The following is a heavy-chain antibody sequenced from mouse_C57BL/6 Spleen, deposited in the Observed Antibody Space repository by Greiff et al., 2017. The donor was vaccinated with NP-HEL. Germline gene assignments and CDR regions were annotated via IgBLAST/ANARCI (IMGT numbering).Heavy chain of an antibody. D-gene: IGHD4-1*01. CDR3: ARRGGLTVAYFDY. CDR1: GYTFPSYW. V-gene: IGHV1-55*01. CDR2: IYPGSGRT. Sequence: VQLQQSGAELVKPGASVKMSCKASGYTFPSYWITWVKQRPGQGLEWIGDIYPGSGRTTYNATFKSTATLTVDTSYSTAYMQLSSLTSEDSAVYYGARRGGLTVAYFDYWGQGTTLTVSS. J-gene: IGHJ2*01.